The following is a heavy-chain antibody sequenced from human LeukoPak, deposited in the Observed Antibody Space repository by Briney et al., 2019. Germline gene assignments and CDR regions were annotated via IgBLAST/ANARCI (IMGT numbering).Heavy chain of an antibody. J-gene: IGHJ4*02. D-gene: IGHD3-3*01. CDR3: ARGRVLVGGITIFGVVTIFDY. CDR1: GGSISSGGYS. Sequence: SETLSLTCAVSGGSISSGGYSWSWIRQPPGKGLEWIGYIYHSGSTYYNPSLKSRVTISVDRSKNQFSLKLSSVTAADTAVYYCARGRVLVGGITIFGVVTIFDYWGQGTLVTVSS. CDR2: IYHSGST. V-gene: IGHV4-30-2*01.